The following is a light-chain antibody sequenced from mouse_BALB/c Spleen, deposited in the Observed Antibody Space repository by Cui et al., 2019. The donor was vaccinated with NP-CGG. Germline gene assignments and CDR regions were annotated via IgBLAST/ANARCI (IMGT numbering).Light chain of an antibody. V-gene: IGLV1*01. J-gene: IGLJ1*01. CDR1: TGAVTTSNY. Sequence: QAVWTQEIATTTSPGETVTLTCRSSTGAVTTSNYANWVQEKPDHLFTGLIGGTNNRAPGVPARFSGSLIGDKAALTITGAQTEDEAIYFCALWYSNHWVFGGGTKLTVL. CDR3: ALWYSNHWV. CDR2: GTN.